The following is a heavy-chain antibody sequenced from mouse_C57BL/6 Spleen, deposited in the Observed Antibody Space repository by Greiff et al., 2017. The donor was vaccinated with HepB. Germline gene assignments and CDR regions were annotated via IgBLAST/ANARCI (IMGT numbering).Heavy chain of an antibody. CDR1: GDAFSSSW. D-gene: IGHD4-1*01. V-gene: IGHV1-82*01. Sequence: VQLQQSGPELVKPGASVKISCKASGDAFSSSWMNWVKQRPGKGLGRIGRIYPGDADTNYNGKVKGKATLTADKSSSTAYMQLSSLTSEDSAVYFCALTGTPWFAYWGQGTLLTVSA. CDR2: IYPGDADT. CDR3: ALTGTPWFAY. J-gene: IGHJ3*01.